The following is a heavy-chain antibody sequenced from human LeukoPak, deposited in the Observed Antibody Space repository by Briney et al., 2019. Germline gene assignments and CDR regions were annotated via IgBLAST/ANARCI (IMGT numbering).Heavy chain of an antibody. CDR3: ARDEVGVRLRGAFDI. V-gene: IGHV1-69*13. CDR1: GGTFSSYA. J-gene: IGHJ3*02. CDR2: IIPIFGTA. Sequence: GASVKVSCKASGGTFSSYAISWVRQAPGQGLEWMGGIIPIFGTANYAQKFQGRVTITADESTSTAYMELSSLRSEDTAVYYCARDEVGVRLRGAFDIWGQGTMVTVSS. D-gene: IGHD3-22*01.